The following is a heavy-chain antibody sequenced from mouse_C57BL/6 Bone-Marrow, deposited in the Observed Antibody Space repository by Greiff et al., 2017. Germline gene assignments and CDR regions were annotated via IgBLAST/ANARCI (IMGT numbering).Heavy chain of an antibody. V-gene: IGHV1-55*01. J-gene: IGHJ4*01. Sequence: VQLQQSGAELVKPGASVKMSCKASGYTFTSYWITWVKQRPGQGLEWIGDIYPGSGSTNYNEKFKSKATLTVDTSSSTAYMQLSSLTSEDSAVYYCARSDGSSFYYAMDYWGQGTSVTVSS. CDR3: ARSDGSSFYYAMDY. CDR2: IYPGSGST. CDR1: GYTFTSYW. D-gene: IGHD1-1*01.